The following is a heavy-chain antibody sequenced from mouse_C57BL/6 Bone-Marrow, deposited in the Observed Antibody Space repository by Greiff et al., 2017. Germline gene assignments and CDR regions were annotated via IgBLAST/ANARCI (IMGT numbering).Heavy chain of an antibody. D-gene: IGHD2-1*01. V-gene: IGHV5-17*01. CDR1: GFTFSDYG. Sequence: EVQVVESGGGLVKPGGSLKLSCAASGFTFSDYGMHWVRQAPEKGLEWVAYISSGSSTINYADTVKGRFTISRDNAKNTLFLQMTSLRSEDTAMYYYAREPFYYGNYNFDYWGQGTTLTVSS. J-gene: IGHJ2*01. CDR3: AREPFYYGNYNFDY. CDR2: ISSGSSTI.